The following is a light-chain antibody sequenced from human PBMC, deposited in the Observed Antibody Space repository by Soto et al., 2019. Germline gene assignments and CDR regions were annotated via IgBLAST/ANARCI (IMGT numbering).Light chain of an antibody. CDR1: ESISTH. CDR2: AAS. V-gene: IGKV3-15*01. J-gene: IGKJ1*01. Sequence: EMVVTQSPATLSMSPGGRATLSCRTSESISTHLAWYQQKLGQAPRLLIYAASSRATGVPDRFTGSGSGTDFTLNITSLQSEDFGIYYCQQYYHWPRTFGQGTKVDI. CDR3: QQYYHWPRT.